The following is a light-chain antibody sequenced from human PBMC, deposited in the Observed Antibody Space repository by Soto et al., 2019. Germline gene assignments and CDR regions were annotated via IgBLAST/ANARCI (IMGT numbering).Light chain of an antibody. CDR3: AAWDDILSGPYV. J-gene: IGLJ1*01. V-gene: IGLV1-47*02. CDR2: SNN. Sequence: QSVLTQPPSASGTPGQRVTISCSGSSSNIGSNYVYWYQQLPGTAPKLPIYSNNQRPSGVPDRFSGSKSGTSASLAISGLRSADEADYYCAAWDDILSGPYVFGTGTKLTVL. CDR1: SSNIGSNY.